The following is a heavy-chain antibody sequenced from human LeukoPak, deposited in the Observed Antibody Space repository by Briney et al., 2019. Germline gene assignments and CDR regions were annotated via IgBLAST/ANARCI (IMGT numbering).Heavy chain of an antibody. V-gene: IGHV3-11*01. Sequence: GGSLRLSCAASGFTFSDYYMSWIRQAPGKGLEWVSYISSSGSTIYYADSVKGRFTISRDNAKNSLYLQMNSLRAEDTAVYYCARVRLATKRLDASDIWGQGTMVTVSS. CDR1: GFTFSDYY. CDR2: ISSSGSTI. J-gene: IGHJ3*02. D-gene: IGHD3-9*01. CDR3: ARVRLATKRLDASDI.